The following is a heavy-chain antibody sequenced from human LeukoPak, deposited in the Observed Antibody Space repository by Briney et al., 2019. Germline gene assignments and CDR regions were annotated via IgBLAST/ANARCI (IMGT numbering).Heavy chain of an antibody. CDR2: IIPIFGTA. CDR3: VSANSSSIPPRDYYYYMDV. V-gene: IGHV1-69*05. Sequence: ASVKVSCKASGGTFSSYAISWVRQAPGQGLEWMGGIIPIFGTANYAQKFQGRVTITTDESTSTAYMELSSLRSEDTAVYYCVSANSSSIPPRDYYYYMDVWGKGTTVTVSS. J-gene: IGHJ6*03. CDR1: GGTFSSYA. D-gene: IGHD6-6*01.